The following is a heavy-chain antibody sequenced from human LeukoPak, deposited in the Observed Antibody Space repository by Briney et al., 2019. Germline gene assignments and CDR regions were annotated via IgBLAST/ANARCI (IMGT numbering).Heavy chain of an antibody. CDR2: MYYSGST. Sequence: SETLSLTCTVSGVSISSYYWSWIRQPPGKGLEWIGYMYYSGSTNYNPSLKSRVTISVDTSKNQFSLKLSSVTAADMAVYYCASKGGNSGLGWFDPWGQGTLVTVSS. CDR3: ASKGGNSGLGWFDP. CDR1: GVSISSYY. V-gene: IGHV4-59*01. J-gene: IGHJ5*02. D-gene: IGHD4-23*01.